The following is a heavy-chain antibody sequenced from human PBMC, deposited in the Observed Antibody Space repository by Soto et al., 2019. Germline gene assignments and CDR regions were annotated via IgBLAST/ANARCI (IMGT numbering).Heavy chain of an antibody. Sequence: GGSLRLSFAASGFTFSSYAMHWVRQAPGEGLEWVAVISFHGTNKNYADSVKGRFTISRDNSNNTVFLEMNSLRPEDTAMYYCARDGRAYSGQDSLDFWGQGTPVTVSS. D-gene: IGHD5-12*01. CDR3: ARDGRAYSGQDSLDF. CDR1: GFTFSSYA. CDR2: ISFHGTNK. J-gene: IGHJ4*02. V-gene: IGHV3-30-3*01.